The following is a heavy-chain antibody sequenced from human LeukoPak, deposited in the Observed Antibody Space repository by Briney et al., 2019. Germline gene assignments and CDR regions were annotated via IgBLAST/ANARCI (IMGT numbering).Heavy chain of an antibody. CDR2: ISYDGSNK. Sequence: GRSLRLSCAASGFTFSSYAMHWVRQAPGKGLEWVAVISYDGSNKYYADSVKGRFTISRDNSKNTLYLQMNSLRAEDTAVYYCAREDTDYWGQGTLVTVSS. V-gene: IGHV3-30-3*01. J-gene: IGHJ4*02. CDR1: GFTFSSYA. CDR3: AREDTDY.